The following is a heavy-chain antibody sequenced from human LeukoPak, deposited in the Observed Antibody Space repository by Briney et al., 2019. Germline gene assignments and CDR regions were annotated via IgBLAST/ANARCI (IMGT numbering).Heavy chain of an antibody. V-gene: IGHV3-64*01. CDR2: ISSNGAGT. D-gene: IGHD1-26*01. CDR3: ARRLLGSGTYFFDY. Sequence: PGGPLRLSCAASGFSFSTYAMYWVRQAPGKGLEYVSGISSNGAGTNYANSVKGRFTISRDNSKNTLYLQMSSLRAEDMAVYYCARRLLGSGTYFFDYWGQGTLVTVSS. J-gene: IGHJ4*02. CDR1: GFSFSTYA.